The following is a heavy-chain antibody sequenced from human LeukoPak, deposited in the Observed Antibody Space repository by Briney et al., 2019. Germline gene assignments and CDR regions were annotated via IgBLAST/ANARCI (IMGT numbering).Heavy chain of an antibody. CDR2: IYYGGST. J-gene: IGHJ4*02. CDR1: GGSISSPY. V-gene: IGHV4-59*08. Sequence: SETLSLTCTVSGGSISSPYWTWIRQPPGKGLEWIGYIYYGGSTDYSPSLKSRATISLDTSKNQFSLHLTSVTAADTAVYYCARQLAGLAPPGFIDSWGQGTLVTVSS. CDR3: ARQLAGLAPPGFIDS. D-gene: IGHD3-3*02.